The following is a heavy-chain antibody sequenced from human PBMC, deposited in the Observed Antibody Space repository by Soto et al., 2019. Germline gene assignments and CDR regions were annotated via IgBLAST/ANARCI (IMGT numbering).Heavy chain of an antibody. J-gene: IGHJ5*02. V-gene: IGHV4-34*01. Sequence: SETLSLTCAVYGGSFSGYYWSWIRQPPGKGLEWIGEINHSGSTNCNPSLKSRVTISVDTSKNQFSLKLSSVTAADTAVYYCARGHRTTVTNSPLRNDWFDPWGQGTLVTVSS. CDR3: ARGHRTTVTNSPLRNDWFDP. CDR2: INHSGST. CDR1: GGSFSGYY. D-gene: IGHD4-17*01.